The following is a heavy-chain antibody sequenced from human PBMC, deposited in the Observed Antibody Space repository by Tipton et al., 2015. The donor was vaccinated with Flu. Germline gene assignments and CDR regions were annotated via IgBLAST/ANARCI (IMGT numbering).Heavy chain of an antibody. CDR3: ARDRRYDFTPTNWFDP. CDR2: INHSGST. V-gene: IGHV4-34*01. J-gene: IGHJ5*02. D-gene: IGHD2/OR15-2a*01. CDR1: GGSFSGYY. Sequence: TLSLTCAVYGGSFSGYYWSWIRQPPGKGLEWIGEINHSGSTNYNPSLKSRVTISVDTSKNQFSLKLSSVTAADTAVYYCARDRRYDFTPTNWFDPWGQGTLVTVSS.